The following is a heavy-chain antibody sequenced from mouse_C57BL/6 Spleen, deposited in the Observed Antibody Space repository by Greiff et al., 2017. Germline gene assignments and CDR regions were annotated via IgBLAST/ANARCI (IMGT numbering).Heavy chain of an antibody. CDR2: LYPGSGST. J-gene: IGHJ1*03. CDR1: GYTFPSSW. CDR3: ARSRYDYDGGGYFDV. V-gene: IGHV1-55*01. D-gene: IGHD2-4*01. Sequence: QVQLKQPGAELVKPGASVKMSSKASGYTFPSSWLTWVKPRPGQGLEWIGDLYPGSGSTNYNEKFKSKATLTVDTSSSTAYMQLSSLTSEDSAVYYCARSRYDYDGGGYFDVWGTGTTVTVSS.